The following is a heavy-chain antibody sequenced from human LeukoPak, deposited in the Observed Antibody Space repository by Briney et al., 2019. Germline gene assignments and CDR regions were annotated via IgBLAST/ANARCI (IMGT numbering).Heavy chain of an antibody. D-gene: IGHD3-10*01. J-gene: IGHJ6*03. Sequence: SETLSLTCAVYGGSFSGYYWSWIRQPPGKGLEWIGEINHSGSTNYNPSLKSRVTISVDTSKNQFSLKLSSMTAADTAVYYCARLRYGSGRVNYYYYYMDVWGKGTTVTISS. CDR1: GGSFSGYY. V-gene: IGHV4-34*01. CDR2: INHSGST. CDR3: ARLRYGSGRVNYYYYYMDV.